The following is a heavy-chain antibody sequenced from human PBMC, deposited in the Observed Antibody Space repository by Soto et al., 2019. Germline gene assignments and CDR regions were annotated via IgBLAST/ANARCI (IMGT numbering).Heavy chain of an antibody. J-gene: IGHJ4*02. CDR1: GFTLSAFW. Sequence: DVQMVESGGGLVQPGGSRRLSCSVSGFTLSAFWMSWVRQAPGKGLEWVANIKHDGSEIHYVDSVQGRFIISRDNAKNSLYLQMNSLRAEDTAIYYCARDRYSDRYWGQGTRVTVSS. V-gene: IGHV3-7*04. D-gene: IGHD3-16*02. CDR3: ARDRYSDRY. CDR2: IKHDGSEI.